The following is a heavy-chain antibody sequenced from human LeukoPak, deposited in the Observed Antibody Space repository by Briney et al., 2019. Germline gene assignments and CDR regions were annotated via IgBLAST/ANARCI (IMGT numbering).Heavy chain of an antibody. CDR2: ISYDGSNK. D-gene: IGHD2-21*01. V-gene: IGHV3-30-3*01. Sequence: PGRSLRLSCAASGFTFSSYAMHWVRQAPGKGLEWVAVISYDGSNKYYADSVKGRFTISRDNSKNTLYLQMNSLRAEDTAVYYCAREGEASEAFDIWGQGTMVTVSS. J-gene: IGHJ3*02. CDR1: GFTFSSYA. CDR3: AREGEASEAFDI.